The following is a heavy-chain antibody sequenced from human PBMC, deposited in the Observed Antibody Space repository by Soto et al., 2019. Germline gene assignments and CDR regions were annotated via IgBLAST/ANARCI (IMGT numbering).Heavy chain of an antibody. D-gene: IGHD6-19*01. Sequence: GESLKISCKGSGYSFTSYWIGWVRQMPGKGLEWMGIIYPGDSDTRYSPSFQGQVTISADKSISTAYLQWSSLKASDTAMYYCARPGYSSGWYGGGAPATFDYWGQGTLVTVSS. CDR3: ARPGYSSGWYGGGAPATFDY. V-gene: IGHV5-51*01. CDR1: GYSFTSYW. CDR2: IYPGDSDT. J-gene: IGHJ4*02.